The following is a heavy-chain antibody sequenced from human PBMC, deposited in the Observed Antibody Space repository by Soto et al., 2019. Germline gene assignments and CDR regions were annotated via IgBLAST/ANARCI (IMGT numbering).Heavy chain of an antibody. CDR2: INHSGST. J-gene: IGHJ6*02. CDR1: GGSFSGYY. Sequence: QVQLQQWGAGLLKPSETLSLTCAVYGGSFSGYYWSWIRQPPGKGLEWIGEINHSGSTNYNPSLKSRVTISVDTSKNQFSLKLSSVTAADTAVYYCARGNYHYYYYGMDVWGQGTTVTVSS. V-gene: IGHV4-34*01. D-gene: IGHD1-1*01. CDR3: ARGNYHYYYYGMDV.